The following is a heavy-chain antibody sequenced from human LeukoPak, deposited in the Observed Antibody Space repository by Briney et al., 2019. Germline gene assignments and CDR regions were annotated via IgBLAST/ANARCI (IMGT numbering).Heavy chain of an antibody. D-gene: IGHD3-10*01. J-gene: IGHJ6*03. CDR1: GGSISSGSYY. CDR2: IYTSGST. CDR3: ARDRSIWFGESYYYYYYMDV. Sequence: KTSQTLSLTCTVSGGSISSGSYYWSWIRQPAGKGLEWIGRIYTSGSTNYNPSLKSRVTISVDTSKNQFSLKLSSVTAADTAVYYCARDRSIWFGESYYYYYYMDVWGKGTTVTVSS. V-gene: IGHV4-61*02.